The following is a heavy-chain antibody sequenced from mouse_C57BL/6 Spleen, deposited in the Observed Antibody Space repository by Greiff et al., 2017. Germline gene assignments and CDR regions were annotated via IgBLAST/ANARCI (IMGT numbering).Heavy chain of an antibody. V-gene: IGHV5-4*01. CDR2: ISDGGSYT. Sequence: EVKVVESGGGLVKPGGSLKLSCAASGFTFSSYAMSWVRQTPEKRLEWVATISDGGSYTYYPDNVKGRFTISRDNAKNNLYLQMSHLKSEDTAMYYCARDRGDDYGGYFDVWGTGTTVTVSS. CDR1: GFTFSSYA. J-gene: IGHJ1*03. D-gene: IGHD2-4*01. CDR3: ARDRGDDYGGYFDV.